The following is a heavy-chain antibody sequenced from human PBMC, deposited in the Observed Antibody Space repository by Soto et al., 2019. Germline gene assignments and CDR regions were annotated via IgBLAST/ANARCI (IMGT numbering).Heavy chain of an antibody. CDR2: IYYSGST. D-gene: IGHD3-10*01. V-gene: IGHV4-59*08. CDR3: ARHGLGDEYYYYYYMDV. J-gene: IGHJ6*03. CDR1: GGSISSYY. Sequence: SETLSLTCTGSGGSISSYYWSWIRQPPGKGLEWIGYIYYSGSTNYNPSLKSRVTISVDTSKNQFSLKLSSVTAADTAVYYCARHGLGDEYYYYYYMDVWGKGTTVTVSS.